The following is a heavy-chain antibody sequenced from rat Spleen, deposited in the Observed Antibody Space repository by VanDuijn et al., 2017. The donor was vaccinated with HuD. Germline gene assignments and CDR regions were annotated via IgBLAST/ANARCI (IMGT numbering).Heavy chain of an antibody. CDR2: MRYDGDT. CDR3: VREANSPGITFDY. V-gene: IGHV2-63*01. J-gene: IGHJ2*01. D-gene: IGHD1-4*01. Sequence: QVQLKESGPGLVQPSQTLSLTCTVSEFSLTGNNIHWVRQAPGKGLEWMGRMRYDGDTSYNSVLKSRLSISRDTSKNQVFLEMNSLKTEDTATYYCVREANSPGITFDYWGQGVMVTVSS. CDR1: EFSLTGNN.